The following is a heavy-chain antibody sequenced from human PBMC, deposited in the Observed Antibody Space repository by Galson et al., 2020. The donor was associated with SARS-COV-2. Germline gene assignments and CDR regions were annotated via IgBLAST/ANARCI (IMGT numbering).Heavy chain of an antibody. J-gene: IGHJ6*02. Sequence: ETSETLSLTCTVSGGSISSYYWSWIRQPAGKGLEWIGRIYTSGSTNYNPSLKSRVTMSVDTSKNQFSLKLSSVTAADTAVYYCARDPKYYDFWSGYYNPYYYGMDVWGQGTTVTVSS. CDR3: ARDPKYYDFWSGYYNPYYYGMDV. CDR2: IYTSGST. D-gene: IGHD3-3*01. V-gene: IGHV4-4*07. CDR1: GGSISSYY.